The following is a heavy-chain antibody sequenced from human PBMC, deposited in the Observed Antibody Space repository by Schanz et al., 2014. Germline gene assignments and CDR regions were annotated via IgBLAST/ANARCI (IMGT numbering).Heavy chain of an antibody. CDR3: ARGEANWGQY. Sequence: QVQLVQSGREVKKPGASVKVSCKASGYTFPSYGISWVRQAPGQGLEWMGWINTNTGNPTYAQGFTGRFVFSLDTSVSTAYLQISFLKADDTAVFFCARGEANWGQYWGQGTLVTVSS. D-gene: IGHD7-27*01. CDR2: INTNTGNP. J-gene: IGHJ4*02. V-gene: IGHV7-4-1*02. CDR1: GYTFPSYG.